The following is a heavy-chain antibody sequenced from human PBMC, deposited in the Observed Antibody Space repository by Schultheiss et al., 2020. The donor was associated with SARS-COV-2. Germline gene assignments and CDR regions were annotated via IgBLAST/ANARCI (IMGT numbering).Heavy chain of an antibody. CDR3: ARTEGGGDAFDI. V-gene: IGHV2-70*01. CDR2: IDWDDDK. CDR1: GGSISSYYW. D-gene: IGHD1-26*01. Sequence: QTLSLTCTVSGGSISSYYWSWIRQPPGKALEWLALIDWDDDKYYSTSLKTRLTISKDTSKNQVVLTMTNMDPVDTATYYCARTEGGGDAFDIWGQGTMVTVSS. J-gene: IGHJ3*02.